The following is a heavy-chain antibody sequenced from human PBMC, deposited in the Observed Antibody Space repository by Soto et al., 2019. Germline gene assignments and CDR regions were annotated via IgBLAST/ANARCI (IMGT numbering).Heavy chain of an antibody. Sequence: QLQLQESGSGLVKPLQTLSLTCGISGDSISSRGYTWTWIRQPPGKGLEWIGYIYPSGAAYYNPSLKRRVPISLETSKNRFSLNVNSATAADTAVYYCARAVFSSILYIDFWGQGTTVTVSS. V-gene: IGHV4-30-2*01. J-gene: IGHJ6*03. CDR3: ARAVFSSILYIDF. CDR2: IYPSGAA. CDR1: GDSISSRGYT. D-gene: IGHD3-10*01.